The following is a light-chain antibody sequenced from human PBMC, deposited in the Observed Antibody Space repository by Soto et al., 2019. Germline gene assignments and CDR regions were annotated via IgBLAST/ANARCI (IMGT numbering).Light chain of an antibody. J-gene: IGLJ1*01. CDR2: DVS. Sequence: QSALTQPPSVSGSPGQSVAISCTGTSSDVGGYNRVSWYQQPPGTAPKLLIYDVSNRPSGVPDRFSGSKSGNTASLTISGLQAEDEADYYCSSFTSSDTYVFGTGTKVTVL. CDR3: SSFTSSDTYV. V-gene: IGLV2-18*02. CDR1: SSDVGGYNR.